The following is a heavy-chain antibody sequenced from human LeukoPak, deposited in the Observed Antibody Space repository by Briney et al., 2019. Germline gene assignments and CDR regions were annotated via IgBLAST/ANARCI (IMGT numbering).Heavy chain of an antibody. CDR2: IYYSGST. Sequence: SETLSLTCTVSGGSISSYYWSWIRQPPGKGLEWIGYIYYSGSTNYNPSLKSRVTISVDTSKNRFSLRLASVTAADTAVYYCASASGFSSSWRKRSFDFWGQGALVTVSS. CDR1: GGSISSYY. J-gene: IGHJ4*02. V-gene: IGHV4-59*12. D-gene: IGHD6-13*01. CDR3: ASASGFSSSWRKRSFDF.